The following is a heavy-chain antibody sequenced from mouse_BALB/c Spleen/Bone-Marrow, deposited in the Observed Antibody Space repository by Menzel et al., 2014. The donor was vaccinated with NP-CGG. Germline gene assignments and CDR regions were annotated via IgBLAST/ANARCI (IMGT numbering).Heavy chain of an antibody. CDR2: IDPANGNT. D-gene: IGHD1-1*01. V-gene: IGHV14-3*02. CDR3: ATYFYGRSLFAF. CDR1: DFNIKDTY. J-gene: IGHJ3*01. Sequence: EVKVEESGAELVKPGASLKLSCTASDFNIKDTYMHWVEQRPEQGLEWIGRIDPANGNTKYDPKFQVKATITADTSSNTTYLQLSSLTSEDTAVYYCATYFYGRSLFAFWGQGTLVTVSA.